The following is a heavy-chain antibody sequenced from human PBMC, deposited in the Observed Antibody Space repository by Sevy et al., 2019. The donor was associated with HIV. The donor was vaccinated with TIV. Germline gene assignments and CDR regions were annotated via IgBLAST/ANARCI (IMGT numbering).Heavy chain of an antibody. CDR2: ISSSSSYI. D-gene: IGHD5-18*01. Sequence: GGSLRLSCAASGFTFSSYSMNWVRQAPGKGLEWVSSISSSSSYIYYADSVKGRFTISRDNAKNSLYLQMNSLRAEDTAVYYCARDMPPLRGYSYGSDYWGQGTLVTVSS. CDR1: GFTFSSYS. CDR3: ARDMPPLRGYSYGSDY. V-gene: IGHV3-21*01. J-gene: IGHJ4*02.